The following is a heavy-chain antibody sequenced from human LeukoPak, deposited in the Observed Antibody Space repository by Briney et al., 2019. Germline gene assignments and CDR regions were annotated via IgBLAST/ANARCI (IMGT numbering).Heavy chain of an antibody. Sequence: GGSLRLSCAASGFTVSSNYMSWVRQAPGKGLEWVSVIYSGGSTYYADSVKGRFTISRDNSKNRLYLQMNSLRAEDTAVYYCARGGGGNSDFLTTYTGASLSFDYWGQGALVTVSS. CDR3: ARGGGGNSDFLTTYTGASLSFDY. V-gene: IGHV3-53*01. D-gene: IGHD3-9*01. CDR1: GFTVSSNY. CDR2: IYSGGST. J-gene: IGHJ4*02.